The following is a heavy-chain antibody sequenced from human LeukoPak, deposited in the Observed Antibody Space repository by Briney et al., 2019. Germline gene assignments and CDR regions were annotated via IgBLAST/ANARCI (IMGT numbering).Heavy chain of an antibody. J-gene: IGHJ4*02. CDR2: SDSGSKT. D-gene: IGHD6-13*01. Sequence: KPGGSLRLSCAASGFTVSSNYMSWVRQAPGKGLEWVSSVSDSGSKTWYADSVKGRFTISRDNSKNTLYLQMNSLRAEDTAVYYCAKKASATVGRGYYFDYWGQGTLVTVSS. V-gene: IGHV3-53*01. CDR3: AKKASATVGRGYYFDY. CDR1: GFTVSSNY.